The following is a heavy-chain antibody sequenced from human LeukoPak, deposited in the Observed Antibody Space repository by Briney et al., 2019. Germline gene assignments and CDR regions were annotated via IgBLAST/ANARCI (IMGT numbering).Heavy chain of an antibody. CDR1: GFTFSTFA. D-gene: IGHD3-9*01. J-gene: IGHJ4*02. V-gene: IGHV3-23*01. CDR2: IFPSGGEI. CDR3: ASAVLARYFDTTDY. Sequence: GGSLRLSCAASGFTFSTFAMIWVRQPPGKGLEWVSSIFPSGGEIYYADSVRGRFTISRDNSKSTLYLQMNSLRAEDTAVYYCASAVLARYFDTTDYWGQGTLVTVSS.